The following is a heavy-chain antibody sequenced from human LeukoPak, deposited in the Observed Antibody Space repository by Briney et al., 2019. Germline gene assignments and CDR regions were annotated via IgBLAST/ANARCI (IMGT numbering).Heavy chain of an antibody. CDR1: GYTFSDYY. J-gene: IGHJ4*02. CDR2: INPSGGGT. CDR3: WRGKEPPNSFDY. Sequence: ASVKVSCKASGYTFSDYYVHWVRQAPGQGLEWVAWINPSGGGTNYAQNLQGRVTVTSDTSISTVYMEVRSLRSDDTAVYYCWRGKEPPNSFDYWGQGTLVTVSS. V-gene: IGHV1-2*02.